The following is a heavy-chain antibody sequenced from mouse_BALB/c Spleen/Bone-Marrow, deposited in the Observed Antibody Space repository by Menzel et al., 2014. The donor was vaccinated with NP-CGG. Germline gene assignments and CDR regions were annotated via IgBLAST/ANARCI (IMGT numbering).Heavy chain of an antibody. Sequence: DVKLVESGGGLVQPGGSRKLSCAASGFTFRSFGMHWARQAPEKGPEWVAYISGGTSTIYYADTVKGRFTISRDNPNNTLFLQMTSLRSEDTAMYYCVRGGYYVPSYFDSWGQGTTLTVSS. D-gene: IGHD2-3*01. CDR2: ISGGTSTI. J-gene: IGHJ2*01. CDR3: VRGGYYVPSYFDS. V-gene: IGHV5-17*02. CDR1: GFTFRSFG.